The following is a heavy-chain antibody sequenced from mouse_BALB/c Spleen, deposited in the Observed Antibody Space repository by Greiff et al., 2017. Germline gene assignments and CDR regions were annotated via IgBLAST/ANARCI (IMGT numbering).Heavy chain of an antibody. J-gene: IGHJ4*01. Sequence: EVQLVESGGGLVKPGGSLKLSCAASGFTFSDYYMYWVRQTPEKRLEWVATISDGGSYTYYPDSVKGRFTISRDNAKNNLYLQMSSLKSEDTAMYYCARDPDYDDYYAMDYWGQGTSVTVSS. CDR1: GFTFSDYY. CDR2: ISDGGSYT. D-gene: IGHD2-4*01. V-gene: IGHV5-4*02. CDR3: ARDPDYDDYYAMDY.